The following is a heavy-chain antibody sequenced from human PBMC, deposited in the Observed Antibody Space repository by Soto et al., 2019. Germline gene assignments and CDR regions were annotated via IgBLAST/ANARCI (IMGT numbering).Heavy chain of an antibody. Sequence: PVASLKISCKVSGYSFTSYWISWVRQMPGKGLEWMGRIDPSDSYTNYSPSFQGHVTISADKSISTAYLQWSSLKASDTAMYYCARIWGYSYGYWGQGTLVTVSS. J-gene: IGHJ4*02. CDR1: GYSFTSYW. CDR2: IDPSDSYT. CDR3: ARIWGYSYGY. V-gene: IGHV5-10-1*01. D-gene: IGHD5-18*01.